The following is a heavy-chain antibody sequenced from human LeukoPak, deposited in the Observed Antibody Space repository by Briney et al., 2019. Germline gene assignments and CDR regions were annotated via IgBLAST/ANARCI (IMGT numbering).Heavy chain of an antibody. CDR1: GFTFSSFE. Sequence: TGGSLRLSCAASGFTFSSFEMNWVRQAPGKGLEWVSYMSNSGRTIYYADSAKGRFTISRDNAKNSLYLQMNSLRAEDTAVYYCARDVGSGWFDYWGQGTLVTVSS. CDR2: MSNSGRTI. V-gene: IGHV3-48*03. J-gene: IGHJ4*02. CDR3: ARDVGSGWFDY. D-gene: IGHD6-19*01.